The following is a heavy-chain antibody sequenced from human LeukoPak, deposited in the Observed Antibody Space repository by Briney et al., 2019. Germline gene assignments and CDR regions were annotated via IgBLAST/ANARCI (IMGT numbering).Heavy chain of an antibody. CDR1: GFTFSSYS. Sequence: NPGGSLRLSCAASGFTFSSYSMNWVRQAPGKGPEWVASINQDGSDHYYVDSVKGRFTISRDNAKDSLYLQMSSLRVEDTAVYYCVRGRPYWGQGTLVTVSS. CDR2: INQDGSDH. V-gene: IGHV3-7*05. CDR3: VRGRPY. J-gene: IGHJ4*02.